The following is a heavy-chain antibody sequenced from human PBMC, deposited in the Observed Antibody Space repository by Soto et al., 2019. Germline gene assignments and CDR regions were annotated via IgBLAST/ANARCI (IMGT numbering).Heavy chain of an antibody. V-gene: IGHV4-39*02. D-gene: IGHD2-15*01. Sequence: SETLSLTCTVSGDSMNRNSYYWGWIRQSPGGGLEWLASMFYTGSAYYNPSLESRLSIPLDTTKNQYSLNLSSVTAADTALYYCATEGAYCSGGRCHSDNWFDPWGQGVLVTVSS. J-gene: IGHJ5*02. CDR3: ATEGAYCSGGRCHSDNWFDP. CDR2: MFYTGSA. CDR1: GDSMNRNSYY.